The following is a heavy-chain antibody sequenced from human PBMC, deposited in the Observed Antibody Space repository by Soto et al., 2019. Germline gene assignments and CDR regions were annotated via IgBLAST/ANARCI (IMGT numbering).Heavy chain of an antibody. J-gene: IGHJ3*02. V-gene: IGHV1-18*01. CDR2: ISAYNGNT. CDR3: ARVVVVAAREGYDAFDI. CDR1: GYTFTSYG. D-gene: IGHD2-15*01. Sequence: ASVKVSCKASGYTFTSYGISWVRQAPGQGLEWMGWISAYNGNTNYAQKLQGRVTMTTDTSTGTAYMELRSLRSDDTAVYYCARVVVVAAREGYDAFDIWGQGTMVTVSS.